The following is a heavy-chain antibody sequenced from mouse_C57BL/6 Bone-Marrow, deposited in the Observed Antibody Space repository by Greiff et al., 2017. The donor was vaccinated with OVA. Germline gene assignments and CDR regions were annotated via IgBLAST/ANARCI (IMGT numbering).Heavy chain of an antibody. Sequence: EVMLVESGGGLVKPGGSLKLSCAASGFTFSDYGMHWVRQAPEKGLEWVAYISSGSSTIYYADTVKGRFTISRDNAKNTLFLQMTSLRSEDTAMYYCALLWLRGVDYWGQGTSVTVSS. J-gene: IGHJ4*01. CDR1: GFTFSDYG. CDR3: ALLWLRGVDY. V-gene: IGHV5-17*01. CDR2: ISSGSSTI. D-gene: IGHD2-2*01.